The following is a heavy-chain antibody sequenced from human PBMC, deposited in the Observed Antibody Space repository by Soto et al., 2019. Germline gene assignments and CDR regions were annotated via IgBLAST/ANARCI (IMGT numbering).Heavy chain of an antibody. CDR3: ATYTAFAKYYFDY. Sequence: PSDTLSLTCAVSCVSITTNGYSWSWIRQPPGKGLEWIGYIYPSGTIFYNPSLNSRVTISADTSNNQFSLKLTSVTAADTAVYFCATYTAFAKYYFDYWGRGTLVTVSS. CDR1: CVSITTNGYS. V-gene: IGHV4-30-2*01. J-gene: IGHJ4*02. CDR2: IYPSGTI. D-gene: IGHD3-16*01.